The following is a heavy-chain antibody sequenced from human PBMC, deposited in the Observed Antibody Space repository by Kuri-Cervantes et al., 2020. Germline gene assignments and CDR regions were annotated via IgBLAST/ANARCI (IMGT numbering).Heavy chain of an antibody. J-gene: IGHJ4*02. V-gene: IGHV4-4*07. CDR3: ARSDFWSGYRFDY. Sequence: GSLRLSCTVSGGSISSYYWSWIRQPAGKGLEWIGRIYTSGSTNYNPSLKSRVTMSVDTSKNQFSPKLSSVTAADTAVYYCARSDFWSGYRFDYWGQGTLVTVSS. D-gene: IGHD3-3*01. CDR2: IYTSGST. CDR1: GGSISSYY.